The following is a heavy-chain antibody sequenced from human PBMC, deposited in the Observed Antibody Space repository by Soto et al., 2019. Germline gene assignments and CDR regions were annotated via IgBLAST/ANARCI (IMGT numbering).Heavy chain of an antibody. CDR3: AREGKGYKYYFDY. CDR1: GFIFNGYG. Sequence: QVQLVESGGGVVQPGRSLRLSCAASGFIFNGYGLHWVRQAPGKGLEWVAMISYDGSNKYYADSVKGRFTISRDNSKNTMYLQMNSLRPEDTAVYYCAREGKGYKYYFDYWGQGTLVTVSS. D-gene: IGHD5-12*01. J-gene: IGHJ4*02. V-gene: IGHV3-30*04. CDR2: ISYDGSNK.